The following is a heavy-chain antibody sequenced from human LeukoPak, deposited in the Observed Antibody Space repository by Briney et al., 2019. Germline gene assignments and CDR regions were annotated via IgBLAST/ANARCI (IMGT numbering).Heavy chain of an antibody. CDR2: IYTSGST. J-gene: IGHJ6*03. V-gene: IGHV4-4*07. Sequence: SETLSLTCTVSGGSISSYYWSWIRQPAGKGLEWIGRIYTSGSTNYNPSLKSRVTMSVDTSKNQFSLKLSSVTAADTAVYYCAASTPGGYGSGSYLPYYYYMDVWGKGTTVTVSS. D-gene: IGHD3-10*01. CDR1: GGSISSYY. CDR3: AASTPGGYGSGSYLPYYYYMDV.